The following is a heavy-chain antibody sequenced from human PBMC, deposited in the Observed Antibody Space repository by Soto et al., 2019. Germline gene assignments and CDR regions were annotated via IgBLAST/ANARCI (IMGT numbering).Heavy chain of an antibody. J-gene: IGHJ3*02. CDR2: IGGGGFDI. CDR1: GFTFSEYA. D-gene: IGHD2-8*01. V-gene: IGHV3-23*01. Sequence: EVQLLESGGGLVQPGGSLRLSCAASGFTFSEYAMSWVRQAPGKGLEWVSGIGGGGFDIYYADAVEGRFTVSRDDSKNPLYLRMDMLRVEYTAVYYWAKDFVSRNGVYVPFDIWGPGTMVTVSS. CDR3: AKDFVSRNGVYVPFDI.